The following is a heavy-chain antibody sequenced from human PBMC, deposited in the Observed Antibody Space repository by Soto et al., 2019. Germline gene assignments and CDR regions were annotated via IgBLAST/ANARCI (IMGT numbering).Heavy chain of an antibody. J-gene: IGHJ5*02. CDR2: FDPEDGET. D-gene: IGHD3-3*01. Sequence: GASVKVSCKVSGYTLTELSMHWVRQAPGKRLEWMGGFDPEDGETIYAQKFQGRVTMTGNTSTSTAYMELSSLRSEDTAVYYCARESWNYDFWSGYFSGKKENDWFDPWGQGTLVTVSS. CDR1: GYTLTELS. CDR3: ARESWNYDFWSGYFSGKKENDWFDP. V-gene: IGHV1-24*01.